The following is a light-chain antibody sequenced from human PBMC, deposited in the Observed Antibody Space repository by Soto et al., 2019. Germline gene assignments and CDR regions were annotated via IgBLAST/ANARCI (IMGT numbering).Light chain of an antibody. J-gene: IGLJ2*01. V-gene: IGLV1-47*01. CDR1: SGSIASNY. CDR2: SND. CDR3: AAWDDSLSGPL. Sequence: LTQPHSVSESPGKTVTISCTRSSGSIASNYVQWYQQLPGTAPKVLIYSNDKRPSGVPDRFSGSKSGTSASLAISGLRSEDEADYYCAAWDDSLSGPLFGGGTKLTVL.